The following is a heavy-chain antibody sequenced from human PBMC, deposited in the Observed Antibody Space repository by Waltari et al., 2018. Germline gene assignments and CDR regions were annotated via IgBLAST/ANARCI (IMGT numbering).Heavy chain of an antibody. J-gene: IGHJ4*02. CDR3: SRSPAGYSRSDY. CDR2: IDKAGSGT. D-gene: IGHD5-18*01. Sequence: EVRLEESGGGLVQPGGSLRLSCAASGFAYSSYWMHWVRQAPGKGLGGVTRIDKAGSGTTNADSVMGRFTISRDNAKNTVYLEMNSLRAEDTAVYYCSRSPAGYSRSDYRGQGTLVTVSS. CDR1: GFAYSSYW. V-gene: IGHV3-74*01.